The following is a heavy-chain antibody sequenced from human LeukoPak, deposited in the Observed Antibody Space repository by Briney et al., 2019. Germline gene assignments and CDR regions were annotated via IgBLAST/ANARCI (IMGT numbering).Heavy chain of an antibody. Sequence: GASVKVSCKASGGTFSSYAISWVRQAPGQGLEWMGRINPNSGGTNYAQKFQGRVTMTRDTSISTAYMELSRLRSDDTAVYYCASSGAVAVFDYWGQGTLVTVSS. CDR2: INPNSGGT. CDR3: ASSGAVAVFDY. J-gene: IGHJ4*02. V-gene: IGHV1-2*06. D-gene: IGHD6-19*01. CDR1: GGTFSSYA.